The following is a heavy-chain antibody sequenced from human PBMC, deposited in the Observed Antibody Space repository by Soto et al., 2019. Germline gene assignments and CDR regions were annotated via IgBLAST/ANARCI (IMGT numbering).Heavy chain of an antibody. V-gene: IGHV1-18*01. J-gene: IGHJ4*02. CDR3: ARENPTSSAGWLEQ. CDR1: GYTFTSYC. D-gene: IGHD5-12*01. Sequence: GASVKVSCKASGYTFTSYCISLVLHSPGQGLEWMGWISAYNGNTNYAQKLQGRVTMTTDTSTSTAYMELRSLRSDDTAVYYCARENPTSSAGWLEQWGQATMLNVSS. CDR2: ISAYNGNT.